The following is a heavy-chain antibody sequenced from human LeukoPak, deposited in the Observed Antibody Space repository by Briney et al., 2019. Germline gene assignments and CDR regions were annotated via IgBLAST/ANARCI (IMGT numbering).Heavy chain of an antibody. CDR1: RFTFSLYT. J-gene: IGHJ4*02. D-gene: IGHD1-26*01. CDR3: ARGDGRGSYKDYYFDY. V-gene: IGHV3-21*01. Sequence: GGSLRLSCAASRFTFSLYTINWVRQAPGKGLEWVSSISSSSSYIYYADSVKGRLTISRDNAKNSLYLQMNSLRAEDTAVYYCARGDGRGSYKDYYFDYWGQGTLVTVSS. CDR2: ISSSSSYI.